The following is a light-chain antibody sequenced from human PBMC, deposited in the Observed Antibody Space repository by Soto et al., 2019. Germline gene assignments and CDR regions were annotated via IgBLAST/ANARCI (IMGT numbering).Light chain of an antibody. CDR2: GAS. CDR1: QSVGSN. V-gene: IGKV3-15*01. Sequence: EILMTQSPVTLSVSPGERATLSCRASQSVGSNLAWYHQKPGQAPRLLIYGASSRATGIPARFSGSGSGTEFTLTISSLQSEDFAVYYCQQYNIWPRTFGQGTKVDVK. J-gene: IGKJ1*01. CDR3: QQYNIWPRT.